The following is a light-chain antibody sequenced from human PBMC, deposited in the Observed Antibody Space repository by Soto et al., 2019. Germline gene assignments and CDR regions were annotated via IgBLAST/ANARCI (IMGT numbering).Light chain of an antibody. J-gene: IGKJ4*01. CDR1: QSVSSSY. V-gene: IGKV3-20*01. CDR3: QHYGSPPPA. CDR2: GAS. Sequence: EIVLTQSPGTLSLSPGERATLSCRASQSVSSSYLAWYQQKPGQAPRLLIYGASSRATGIPDRFSGSGSGTDFTLTISRLEPEDLSFYYWQHYGSPPPAFGGGTKVEIK.